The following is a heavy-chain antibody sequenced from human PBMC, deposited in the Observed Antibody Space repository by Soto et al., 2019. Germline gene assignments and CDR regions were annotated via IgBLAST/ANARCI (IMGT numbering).Heavy chain of an antibody. V-gene: IGHV3-23*01. Sequence: PGGSLRLSCAASGFTFNNYAMSGVRQAPGKGLEWVSAISSSGYSTYYADSVKGRFTISRDNSKNTVYLQMNNLRAEDTAVYYCAKGSVVVAAKFDSWGQGTLVTVSS. CDR3: AKGSVVVAAKFDS. D-gene: IGHD2-21*02. J-gene: IGHJ4*02. CDR1: GFTFNNYA. CDR2: ISSSGYST.